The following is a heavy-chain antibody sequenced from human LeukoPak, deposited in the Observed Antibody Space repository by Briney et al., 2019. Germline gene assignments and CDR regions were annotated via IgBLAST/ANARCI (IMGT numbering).Heavy chain of an antibody. V-gene: IGHV1-46*01. CDR2: INPSGGST. CDR1: GYTFTSYY. CDR3: AREPSITMIVEDAFDI. J-gene: IGHJ3*02. D-gene: IGHD3-22*01. Sequence: GASVKVSCTASGYTFTSYYMHWVRQAPGQGLEWMGIINPSGGSTSYAQKFQGRVTMTRDTSTSTVYMELSSLRSEDTAVYYCAREPSITMIVEDAFDIWGQGTMVTVSS.